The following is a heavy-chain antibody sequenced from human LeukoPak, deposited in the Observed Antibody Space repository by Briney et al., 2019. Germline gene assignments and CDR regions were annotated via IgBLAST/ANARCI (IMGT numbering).Heavy chain of an antibody. CDR3: ASGAVCYAFDI. J-gene: IGHJ3*02. CDR2: ISRSSTTI. D-gene: IGHD4/OR15-4a*01. V-gene: IGHV3-48*02. CDR1: GFTFSSYS. Sequence: GRSLRLSCAAPGFTFSSYSMNWVRQAPGRGLEWLLYISRSSTTIYNADSIKGRFTISRDKAKNSLYLQMNSLRDEDTAVYYCASGAVCYAFDIWGQGTMVTVSS.